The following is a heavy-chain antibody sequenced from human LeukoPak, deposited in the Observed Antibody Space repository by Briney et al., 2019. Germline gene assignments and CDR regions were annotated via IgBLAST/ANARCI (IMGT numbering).Heavy chain of an antibody. J-gene: IGHJ4*02. V-gene: IGHV3-23*01. CDR1: GFTFSSYA. CDR2: ISGSGGST. D-gene: IGHD3-16*01. Sequence: GGSLRLSCAASGFTFSSYAMRWVRQAPGKGREWVSAISGSGGSTYYADSVKGRFTISRDNSKNTLYLQMNSLRAEDTGVYYCAKDTVGGVRAGGFDYWGQGTLVTVSS. CDR3: AKDTVGGVRAGGFDY.